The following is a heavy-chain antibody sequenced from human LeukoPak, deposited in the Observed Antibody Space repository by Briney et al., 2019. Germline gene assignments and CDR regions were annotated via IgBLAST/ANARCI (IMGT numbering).Heavy chain of an antibody. V-gene: IGHV4-30-4*01. CDR3: AAYGDYTARFDY. CDR1: GGSISSGDYY. D-gene: IGHD4-17*01. CDR2: IYYSGST. Sequence: SQTLSLTCTVSGGSISSGDYYWSWIRQPPGKGLEWIGYIYYSGSTYYNPSLKSRFTISVDTSKNQFSLKLSSVTAADTAVYYCAAYGDYTARFDYWGQGTLVTVSS. J-gene: IGHJ4*02.